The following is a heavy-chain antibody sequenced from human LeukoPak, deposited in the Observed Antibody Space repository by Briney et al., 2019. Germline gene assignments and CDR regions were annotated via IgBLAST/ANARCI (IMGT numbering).Heavy chain of an antibody. J-gene: IGHJ3*02. V-gene: IGHV3-11*01. CDR3: ARGSVDTAMATGSDAFDI. CDR1: GFTFSDYY. CDR2: ISSSGSTI. D-gene: IGHD5-18*01. Sequence: PGGSLRLSCAASGFTFSDYYMSWIRQAPGKGVEWVSYISSSGSTIYYADSVKGRFTISRDNAKNSLYLQMNSLRAEVTAVYYCARGSVDTAMATGSDAFDIWGQGTMVTVSS.